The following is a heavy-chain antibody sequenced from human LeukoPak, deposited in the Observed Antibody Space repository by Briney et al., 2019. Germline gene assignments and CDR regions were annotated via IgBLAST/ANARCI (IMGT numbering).Heavy chain of an antibody. V-gene: IGHV4-34*01. CDR2: INHSGST. CDR1: GGSFSGYY. D-gene: IGHD1-26*01. CDR3: ASFSSVGSYYWFDP. Sequence: SETLSLACAVYGGSFSGYYWSWIRQPPGKGLEWIGEINHSGSTNYNPSLKSRVTISVDTSKNQFSLKLSSVTAADTAVYYCASFSSVGSYYWFDPWGQGTLVTVSS. J-gene: IGHJ5*02.